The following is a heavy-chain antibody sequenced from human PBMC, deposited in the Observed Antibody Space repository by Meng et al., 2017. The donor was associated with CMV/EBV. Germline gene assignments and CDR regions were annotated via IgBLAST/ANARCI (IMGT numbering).Heavy chain of an antibody. D-gene: IGHD1-26*01. CDR1: GYTFTGYY. V-gene: IGHV1-2*02. CDR2: INPNSGGT. CDR3: ARNEYSGSYLKADY. Sequence: ASVKVSCKASGYTFTGYYMHWVRQAPGQGLEWMGRINPNSGGTNYAQKFQGRVTMTRDTSISTAYMELSRLRSDDTAVYYCARNEYSGSYLKADYWGQGTLVTVSS. J-gene: IGHJ4*02.